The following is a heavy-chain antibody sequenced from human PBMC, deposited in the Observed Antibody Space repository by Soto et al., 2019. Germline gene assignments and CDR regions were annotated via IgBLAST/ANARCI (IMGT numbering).Heavy chain of an antibody. CDR1: GYTFTSYA. D-gene: IGHD3-9*01. J-gene: IGHJ4*02. V-gene: IGHV1-3*01. CDR3: ARDLTPGLVDH. CDR2: INAGIGDT. Sequence: ASVKVSCKASGYTFTSYAMHWVRQAPGQRLEWMGWINAGIGDTEYSEKFQGRVTITRDTSASTAYMELRSLRSEDTAVYYCARDLTPGLVDHWGQGTLVTVSS.